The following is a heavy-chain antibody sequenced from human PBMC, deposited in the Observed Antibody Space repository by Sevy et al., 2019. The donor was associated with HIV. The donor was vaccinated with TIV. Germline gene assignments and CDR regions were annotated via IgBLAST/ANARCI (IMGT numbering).Heavy chain of an antibody. V-gene: IGHV4-59*12. CDR1: GGSISSYY. D-gene: IGHD3-3*01. CDR2: IYYSGST. Sequence: SETLSLTCTVSGGSISSYYWSWIRQPPGKGLEWIGYIYYSGSTNYNPSLKSRVTISVDTSKNRFSLKLSSVTAADTAGYYCARAVYTIFGVARGVDYYYGMDVWGQGTTVTVSS. CDR3: ARAVYTIFGVARGVDYYYGMDV. J-gene: IGHJ6*02.